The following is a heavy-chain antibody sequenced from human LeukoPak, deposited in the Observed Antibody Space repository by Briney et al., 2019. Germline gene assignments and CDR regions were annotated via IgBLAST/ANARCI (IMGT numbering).Heavy chain of an antibody. Sequence: SETLSLTCAVHGGSFSGYYWSWIRQPPGKGLEWIGEINHSGSTNYNPSLKSRVTISEDTSKNQFSLKLSSVTAADTAVYYCAREVTASCSSTSCYLNWFDPWGQGTLVTVSS. CDR1: GGSFSGYY. J-gene: IGHJ5*02. CDR3: AREVTASCSSTSCYLNWFDP. CDR2: INHSGST. V-gene: IGHV4-34*01. D-gene: IGHD2-2*01.